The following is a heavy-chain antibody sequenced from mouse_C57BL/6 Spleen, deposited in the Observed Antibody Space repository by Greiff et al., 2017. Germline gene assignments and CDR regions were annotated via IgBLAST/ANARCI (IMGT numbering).Heavy chain of an antibody. CDR1: CYTFTSYW. J-gene: IGHJ4*01. V-gene: IGHV1-69*01. D-gene: IGHD1-1*01. Sequence: QVQLQLPGAELVLPGASVKLSCKASCYTFTSYWMHWVKPRPGQGLEWIGEIDPSDSYTNYNQKFKGKSTLTVDKSSSTAYMQLSSLTSEDSAVYYCARLGGSSPYYAMDYWGQGTSVTVSS. CDR2: IDPSDSYT. CDR3: ARLGGSSPYYAMDY.